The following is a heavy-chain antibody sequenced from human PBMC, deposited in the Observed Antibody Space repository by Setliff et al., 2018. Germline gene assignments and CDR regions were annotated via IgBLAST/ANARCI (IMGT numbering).Heavy chain of an antibody. CDR1: DDSFTSSRYY. CDR2: ISYSGTP. Sequence: PSETLSLTCTVSDDSFTSSRYYWGWIRQAPGSGLEWIGSISYSGTPYYNASVESRVTISIDTSRNQFSLELRSVTVADTATYYCVRPGGTTVEARHFDYWGAGILVTVSS. CDR3: VRPGGTTVEARHFDY. D-gene: IGHD4-17*01. V-gene: IGHV4-39*01. J-gene: IGHJ4*01.